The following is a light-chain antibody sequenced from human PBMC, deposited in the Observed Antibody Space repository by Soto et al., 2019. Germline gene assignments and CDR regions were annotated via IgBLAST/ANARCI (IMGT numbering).Light chain of an antibody. Sequence: VLTQSPRILSLSPGDRATLCCRSSQRVSGSSLAWYHQKPGQAPRVLFYGATTRATGVPDRFSANGSGADFTLTISRLEPGDFGVYHCQQYGNSPSFGPGTKLEIK. CDR3: QQYGNSPS. J-gene: IGKJ2*01. CDR1: QRVSGSS. CDR2: GAT. V-gene: IGKV3-20*01.